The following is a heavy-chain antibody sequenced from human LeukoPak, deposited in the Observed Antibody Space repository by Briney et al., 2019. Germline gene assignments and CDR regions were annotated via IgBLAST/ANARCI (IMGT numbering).Heavy chain of an antibody. D-gene: IGHD5-18*01. J-gene: IGHJ6*03. CDR1: GYSISSGYY. V-gene: IGHV4-38-2*02. Sequence: SETLSLTCTVSGYSISSGYYWGWIRQPPGKGLEWIGSIYHSGSTYYNPSLKSRVIVSVDTSKNQFSLKLSSVTAADTAVYYCARVERGYSYGHYYYYYYMDVWGKGTTVTVSS. CDR3: ARVERGYSYGHYYYYYYMDV. CDR2: IYHSGST.